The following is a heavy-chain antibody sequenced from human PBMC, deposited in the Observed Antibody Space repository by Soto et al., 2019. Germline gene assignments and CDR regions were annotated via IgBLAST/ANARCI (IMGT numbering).Heavy chain of an antibody. CDR3: ARDQPGGDYVGWFDP. J-gene: IGHJ5*02. D-gene: IGHD4-17*01. CDR2: ISAYNGNT. Sequence: QVQLVQSGAEVKKPGASVKVTCKASGYTFASYGISWVRQAPGQGLEWMGWISAYNGNTNYAQKLQGRVTMTTDTSTSTAYMELRILRSDDTAVYYCARDQPGGDYVGWFDPWGQGTLVTVSS. CDR1: GYTFASYG. V-gene: IGHV1-18*04.